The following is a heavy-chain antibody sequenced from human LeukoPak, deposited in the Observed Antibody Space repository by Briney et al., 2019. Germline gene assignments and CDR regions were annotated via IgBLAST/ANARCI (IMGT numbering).Heavy chain of an antibody. CDR3: AREWQGGIAAAGTRIEGDY. J-gene: IGHJ4*02. CDR1: GFIVSGYW. Sequence: GGSLRLSCAVSGFIVSGYWMTWVRQAPGKGLEWVANIKQDGSEKNYVDSVKGRFTISRDNAENSLFLQMNSLRVEDTAVYYCAREWQGGIAAAGTRIEGDYWGQGTLVTVSS. D-gene: IGHD6-13*01. CDR2: IKQDGSEK. V-gene: IGHV3-7*01.